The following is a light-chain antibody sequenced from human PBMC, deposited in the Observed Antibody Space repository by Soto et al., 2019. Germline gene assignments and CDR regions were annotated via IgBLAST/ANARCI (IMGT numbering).Light chain of an antibody. V-gene: IGKV1-5*03. CDR3: QQSNTLVT. CDR1: QTISSW. CDR2: TAS. J-gene: IGKJ4*01. Sequence: DIQMTQSPSTLSGSVGDRVTITGRASQTISSWLAWYQQKPGKAPKLLIYTASLLESGVPSRFSGSGFGTDFTLTVSSLRPEDVATYFCQQSNTLVTFGGGTKVDIK.